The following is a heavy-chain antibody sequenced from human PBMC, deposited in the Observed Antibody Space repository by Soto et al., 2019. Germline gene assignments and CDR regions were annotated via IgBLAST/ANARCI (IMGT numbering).Heavy chain of an antibody. CDR1: GFTFSSYW. V-gene: IGHV3-7*03. J-gene: IGHJ5*02. CDR2: IKQDGSEK. CDR3: ARDQRTPYYDFWSGYYTGGWFDP. D-gene: IGHD3-3*01. Sequence: GGSLRLPGEPSGFTFSSYWMSWVRQAPGKGRDGWANIKQDGSEKYYVDSVKGRFTISRDNAKNSLYLQMNSLRAEDTAVYYCARDQRTPYYDFWSGYYTGGWFDPWGQGTLVTVSS.